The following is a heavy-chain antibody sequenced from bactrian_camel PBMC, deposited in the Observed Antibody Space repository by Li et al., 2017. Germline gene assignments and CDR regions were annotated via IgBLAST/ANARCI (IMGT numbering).Heavy chain of an antibody. CDR2: RNTRGDSA. CDR1: GYTYSSYC. Sequence: DVQLVESGGGSVQAGGSLRLSCAAAGYTYSSYCMGWFRQAPGKEREGVAVRNTRGDSAYYSDSVKGRFTITQDNTGNTVYLQMSALTPEDTAMYYCAAFRPTPPWGCELRIRSPHGNYWGQGTQVTVS. CDR3: AAFRPTPPWGCELRIRSPHGNY. D-gene: IGHD3*01. V-gene: IGHV3S40*01. J-gene: IGHJ4*01.